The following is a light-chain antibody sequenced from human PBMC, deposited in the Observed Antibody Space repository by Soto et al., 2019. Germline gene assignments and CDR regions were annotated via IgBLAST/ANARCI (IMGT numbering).Light chain of an antibody. V-gene: IGLV2-8*01. CDR2: EVS. J-gene: IGLJ2*01. CDR1: SSDFGGYNY. CDR3: SSFAGNNNLV. Sequence: QSALTQPPSASGSPGQSVTISCTGTSSDFGGYNYVSWYQQHTGKAPKLMISEVSKRPSGVPDRFSGSKSGNTASLTVSGLQAEDEADYYCSSFAGNNNLVFGGGTKLTVL.